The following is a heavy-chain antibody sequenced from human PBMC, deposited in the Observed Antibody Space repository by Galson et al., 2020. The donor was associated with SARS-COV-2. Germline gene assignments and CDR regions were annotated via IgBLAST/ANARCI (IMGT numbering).Heavy chain of an antibody. CDR1: GFTFSDCS. J-gene: IGHJ4*02. Sequence: GESLKISCAASGFTFSDCSMNWVRQAPGKGLEWVSSSSSSSGHIYHADAVKGRFTISRDNAKNSLYLQMNSLRAEDTAVYYCARGTRMPMADTSGFDSWGQGTLVTVSS. CDR2: SSSSSGHI. D-gene: IGHD6-19*01. CDR3: ARGTRMPMADTSGFDS. V-gene: IGHV3-21*01.